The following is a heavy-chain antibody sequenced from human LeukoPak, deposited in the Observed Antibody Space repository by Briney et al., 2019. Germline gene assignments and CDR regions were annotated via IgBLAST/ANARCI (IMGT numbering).Heavy chain of an antibody. J-gene: IGHJ4*02. Sequence: ASVKVSCKASGYTFTGYYMHWVRQAPGQGLEWMGWINPNSGGTNYAQKFQGRVTMTRDTSISTAYMELSRLRSDDTAVYYCARPDYDFSSGYYDYWGQGTLVTVSS. V-gene: IGHV1-2*02. D-gene: IGHD3-3*01. CDR2: INPNSGGT. CDR3: ARPDYDFSSGYYDY. CDR1: GYTFTGYY.